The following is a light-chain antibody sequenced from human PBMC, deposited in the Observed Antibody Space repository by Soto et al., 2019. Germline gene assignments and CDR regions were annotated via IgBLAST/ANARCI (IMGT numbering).Light chain of an antibody. CDR3: QQYYSFPLT. Sequence: AIQLTQSPSSVSASVGDRLTITCRASQGINSYLAWYQQKPGKAPELLIYAASTLQSGIPSRFSGSGSGTDFTLTISCLQSEDFATYYCQQYYSFPLTFGGGTKVDIK. V-gene: IGKV1-8*01. CDR1: QGINSY. CDR2: AAS. J-gene: IGKJ4*01.